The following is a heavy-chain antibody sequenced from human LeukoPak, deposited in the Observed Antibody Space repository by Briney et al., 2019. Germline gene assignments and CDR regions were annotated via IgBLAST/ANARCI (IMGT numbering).Heavy chain of an antibody. CDR2: INPNSGGT. V-gene: IGHV1-2*02. D-gene: IGHD5-18*01. Sequence: GASVKVSCKASGYTFTGYYMHWVRQAPGQGLEWMGWINPNSGGTNYAQKFQGRVTMTRDTSISTAYMELSRLRSDDTAVYYCARVPLRGYSYGNFDYWGQGTLVTVSS. J-gene: IGHJ4*02. CDR1: GYTFTGYY. CDR3: ARVPLRGYSYGNFDY.